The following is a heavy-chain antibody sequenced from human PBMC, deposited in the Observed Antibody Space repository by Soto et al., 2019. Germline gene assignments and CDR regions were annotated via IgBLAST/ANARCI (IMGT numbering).Heavy chain of an antibody. CDR1: RFTFITNY. CDR2: VNPSTGST. Sequence: ASVKVSCKASRFTFITNYMHWVRQAPGQGLEWMGIVNPSTGSTNYAQKFQGRVTMTRDTSTSTAYMELSSLRFEGTAIYYCARGNFDVWGQGTTVTVSS. CDR3: ARGNFDV. V-gene: IGHV1-46*01. J-gene: IGHJ6*02.